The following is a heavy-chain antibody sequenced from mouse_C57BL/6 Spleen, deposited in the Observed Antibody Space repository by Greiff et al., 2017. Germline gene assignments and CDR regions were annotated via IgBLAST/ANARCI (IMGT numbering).Heavy chain of an antibody. D-gene: IGHD2-14*01. V-gene: IGHV1-22*01. CDR3: ARPVLGNYAMDY. CDR1: GYTFTDYN. J-gene: IGHJ4*01. CDR2: INPNNGGT. Sequence: VQLQQSGPELVKPGASVKMSCKASGYTFTDYNMHWVKQSPGKSLEWIGYINPNNGGTSYNQKFKGKATLTVNKSSSTAYMELRSLTSEDSAVYYCARPVLGNYAMDYWGQGTSVTVSS.